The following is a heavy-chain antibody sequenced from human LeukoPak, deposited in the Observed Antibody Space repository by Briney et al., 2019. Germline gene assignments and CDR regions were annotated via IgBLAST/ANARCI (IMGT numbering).Heavy chain of an antibody. J-gene: IGHJ3*02. Sequence: GESLKISCKGSAYTFTSYWIGWVRQMPGKGLEWMGIIYPGDSDTRYSPSFQGQVTISADKSISTAYLQWSSLKASDTAMYYCARRGYCSSTSCSVAAFDIWGQGTMVTVSS. CDR1: AYTFTSYW. D-gene: IGHD2-2*01. V-gene: IGHV5-51*01. CDR2: IYPGDSDT. CDR3: ARRGYCSSTSCSVAAFDI.